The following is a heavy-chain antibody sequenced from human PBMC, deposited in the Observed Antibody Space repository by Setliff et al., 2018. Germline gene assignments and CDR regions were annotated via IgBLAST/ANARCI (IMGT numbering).Heavy chain of an antibody. Sequence: SETLSLTCSVSGASITSGGFYWTWIRQPAGKGLGWIGHTSPSGSTTYNPSVKSRVTISLDTSKNHFSLKLDSVTAADTALYYCARSPSSGAYWNPRPFYSDYWTRGTLVTVSS. J-gene: IGHJ4*02. D-gene: IGHD1-26*01. CDR3: ARSPSSGAYWNPRPFYSDY. CDR2: TSPSGST. V-gene: IGHV4-61*09. CDR1: GASITSGGFY.